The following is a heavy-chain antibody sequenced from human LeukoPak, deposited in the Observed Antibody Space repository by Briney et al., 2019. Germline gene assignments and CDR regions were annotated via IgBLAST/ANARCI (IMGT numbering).Heavy chain of an antibody. D-gene: IGHD4-23*01. CDR3: ARVGFGNTPHPIDY. Sequence: SETLSLTCAVYGGSFSGYYWSWIRQPPGKGLEWIGEINHSGSTNYNPSLKSRVTISVDTSKNQFSLELSSVTAADTAVYYCARVGFGNTPHPIDYWGQGTLVTVSS. CDR1: GGSFSGYY. CDR2: INHSGST. V-gene: IGHV4-34*01. J-gene: IGHJ4*02.